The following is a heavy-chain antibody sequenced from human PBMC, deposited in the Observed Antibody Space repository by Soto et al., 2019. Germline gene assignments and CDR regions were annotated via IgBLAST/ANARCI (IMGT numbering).Heavy chain of an antibody. CDR2: MNPNSGNT. Sequence: GASVKVSCKASGYTFTSDGINWVRQATGQGLEWMGWMNPNSGNTGYAQKFQGRVTMTRNTSISTAYMELSSLRSEDTAVYYCASGYSCGWYLGRDAFDIRGQGTTVTVSS. CDR3: ASGYSCGWYLGRDAFDI. J-gene: IGHJ3*02. CDR1: GYTFTSDG. V-gene: IGHV1-8*01. D-gene: IGHD6-19*01.